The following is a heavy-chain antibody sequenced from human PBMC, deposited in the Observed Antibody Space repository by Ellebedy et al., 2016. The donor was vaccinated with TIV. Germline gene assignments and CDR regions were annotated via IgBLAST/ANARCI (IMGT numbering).Heavy chain of an antibody. CDR1: GFSFSSHS. J-gene: IGHJ4*02. Sequence: GESLKISXAASGFSFSSHSMSWVRQAPGKGLEWVANIKEDGNEKYYVDSVKGRFTISRDNAKNSLYLQMNSLRVEDTAVYYCARDPYDWGQGTLVTVSS. V-gene: IGHV3-7*01. CDR3: ARDPYD. CDR2: IKEDGNEK.